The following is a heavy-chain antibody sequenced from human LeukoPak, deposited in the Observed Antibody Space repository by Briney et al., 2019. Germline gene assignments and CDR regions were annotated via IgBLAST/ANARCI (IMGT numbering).Heavy chain of an antibody. D-gene: IGHD3-10*01. V-gene: IGHV1-8*01. CDR2: MNPNSGNT. CDR1: GYTFTSYV. Sequence: GASVKVSCKASGYTFTSYVINWVRQATGQGLEWMGWMNPNSGNTGYAQKFQGRVTMTRNTSISTAYMELSSLRSEDTAVYYCARGLRRWFRVLTNWFDPWGQGTLVTVSS. J-gene: IGHJ5*02. CDR3: ARGLRRWFRVLTNWFDP.